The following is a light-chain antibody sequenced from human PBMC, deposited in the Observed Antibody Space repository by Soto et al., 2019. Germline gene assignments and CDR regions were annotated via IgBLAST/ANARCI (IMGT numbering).Light chain of an antibody. V-gene: IGKV1-5*03. J-gene: IGKJ4*01. CDR1: QTISSW. CDR2: KAS. CDR3: QQLNNYPST. Sequence: DIQMTQSPSTLSGSVGDRVTITCRASQTISSWLAWYQQKPGKAPKLLIYKASTLKSGVPSRFSGSGSGTEFTLTINSLQPEDFATYFCQQLNNYPSTFGGGTKVDIK.